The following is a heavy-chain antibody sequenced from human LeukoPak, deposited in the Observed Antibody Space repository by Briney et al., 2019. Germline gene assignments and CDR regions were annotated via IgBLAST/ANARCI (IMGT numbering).Heavy chain of an antibody. CDR1: GGSFSGYY. CDR3: ARDGGSSGYYTHFDY. Sequence: SETLSLTCAVYGGSFSGYYWSWIRQPPGKGLEGIGEINHSGSTKYNPSLKSRVTISVDTSKNQFSMQLSSVTAADTAVYYCARDGGSSGYYTHFDYWGQGTLVTVSS. CDR2: INHSGST. V-gene: IGHV4-34*01. D-gene: IGHD3-22*01. J-gene: IGHJ4*02.